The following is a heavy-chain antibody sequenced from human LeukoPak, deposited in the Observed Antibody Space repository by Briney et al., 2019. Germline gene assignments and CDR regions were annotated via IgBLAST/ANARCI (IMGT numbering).Heavy chain of an antibody. J-gene: IGHJ1*01. Sequence: GGSLRLSCAASGFTFTSHGMHWVRQAPGKGLEWVAFIQDDGRRTEYADSVKGRFTISRDNFKNTLSLQVNSLRAEDTAMYYCAKDDDWGRYKHWGQGTLVTVSS. CDR1: GFTFTSHG. CDR2: IQDDGRRT. D-gene: IGHD3-16*01. CDR3: AKDDDWGRYKH. V-gene: IGHV3-30*02.